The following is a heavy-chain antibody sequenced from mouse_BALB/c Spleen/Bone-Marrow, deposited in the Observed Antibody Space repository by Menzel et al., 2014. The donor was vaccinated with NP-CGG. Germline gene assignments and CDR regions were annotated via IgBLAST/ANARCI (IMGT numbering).Heavy chain of an antibody. CDR2: ISSGGSYT. J-gene: IGHJ3*01. CDR3: ARKSYYDYDGRPWFAY. Sequence: EVQLQQSGGGLVKPGGSLKLSCAASGFTFSSYAMSWVRQTPEKRLEWVATISSGGSYTYYPDSVKGRFTISRDNAKNTLYLQMSSPRSEDTAMYYCARKSYYDYDGRPWFAYWGQGTLVTVSA. D-gene: IGHD2-4*01. CDR1: GFTFSSYA. V-gene: IGHV5-9-3*01.